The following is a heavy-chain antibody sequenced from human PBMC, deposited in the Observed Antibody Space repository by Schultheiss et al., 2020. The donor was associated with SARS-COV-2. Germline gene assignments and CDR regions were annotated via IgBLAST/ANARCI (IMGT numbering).Heavy chain of an antibody. CDR1: GFTFDDYT. J-gene: IGHJ4*02. CDR2: ISWDGGST. D-gene: IGHD6-19*01. V-gene: IGHV3-43*01. CDR3: AKDTVAVAGKLPSGFDY. Sequence: GGSLRLSCAASGFTFDDYTMHWVRQAPGKGLEWVSLISWDGGSTYYADSVKGRFTISRNNSKNSLYLQMNSLRTEDTALYYCAKDTVAVAGKLPSGFDYWGQRTLVTVSS.